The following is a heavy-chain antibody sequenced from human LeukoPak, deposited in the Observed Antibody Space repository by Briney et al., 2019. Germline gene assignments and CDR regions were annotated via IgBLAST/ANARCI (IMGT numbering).Heavy chain of an antibody. V-gene: IGHV1-18*01. CDR1: GYTFTSYG. D-gene: IGHD1-20*01. CDR3: AREGTRITGTTRLWFDP. Sequence: ASVKVSCMASGYTFTSYGISWVRQAPGQGLEWMGWISAYNGNTNYAQKLQGRVTMTTDTSTSTANMELRSLRSDDTAVYYCAREGTRITGTTRLWFDPWGQGTLVTVSS. CDR2: ISAYNGNT. J-gene: IGHJ5*02.